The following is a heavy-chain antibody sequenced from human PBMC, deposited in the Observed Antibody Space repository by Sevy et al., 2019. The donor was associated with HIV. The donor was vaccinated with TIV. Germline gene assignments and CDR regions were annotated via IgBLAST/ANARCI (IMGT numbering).Heavy chain of an antibody. V-gene: IGHV4-61*02. CDR2: IYTSGST. CDR1: GGSFSSSSYY. J-gene: IGHJ4*02. Sequence: SETLSLTCTVSGGSFSSSSYYWNWIRQPAGRGLEWIGRIYTSGSTNYNPSLKSRVTMSVDTSKNQFSLKLSSVTAADTAVYYCASGFSDGSCYPCLLHWGQGHLVTVSS. D-gene: IGHD2-15*01. CDR3: ASGFSDGSCYPCLLH.